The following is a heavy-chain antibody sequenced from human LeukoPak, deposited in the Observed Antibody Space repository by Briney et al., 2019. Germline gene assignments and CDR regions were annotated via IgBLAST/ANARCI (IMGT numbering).Heavy chain of an antibody. V-gene: IGHV3-53*05. CDR1: GFIVSYHY. CDR3: AQGGSEIYYYYHGMDV. Sequence: GGSLRLSCAASGFIVSYHYMNWVRQAPGKGLEWVSVNYSGGSTYYADSVKGRFTLSRDNSKNTLYLQMNSLRVEDTAVFYCAQGGSEIYYYYHGMDVWGQGTTVTVSS. CDR2: NYSGGST. D-gene: IGHD3-10*01. J-gene: IGHJ6*02.